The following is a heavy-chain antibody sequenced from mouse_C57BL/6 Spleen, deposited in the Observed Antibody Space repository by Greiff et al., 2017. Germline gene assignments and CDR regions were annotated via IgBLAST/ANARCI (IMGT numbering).Heavy chain of an antibody. V-gene: IGHV1-82*01. CDR2: IYPGDGDT. CDR3: ASHGPFFGY. Sequence: QVQLQQSGPELVKPGASVKISCKASGYAFSSSWMNWVKQRPGKGLEWIGRIYPGDGDTNYNGKFKGKATLTADKSSSTAYMQLSSLTSEDAAVYFCASHGPFFGYWGQGTLVTVSA. CDR1: GYAFSSSW. J-gene: IGHJ3*01.